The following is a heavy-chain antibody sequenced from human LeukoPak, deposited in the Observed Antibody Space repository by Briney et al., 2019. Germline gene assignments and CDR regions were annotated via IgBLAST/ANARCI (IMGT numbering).Heavy chain of an antibody. CDR2: IYYSGST. J-gene: IGHJ4*02. D-gene: IGHD2-8*01. V-gene: IGHV4-39*07. CDR3: ATSSYCTNGVCSPSVDY. Sequence: SETLSLTCTVSSGSISSSSYCWGWIRQPPGKGLEWIGSIYYSGSTYYKSSLNSRVTISVDMSKNQYSLKLSSVTAADTAVYYCATSSYCTNGVCSPSVDYWGQGTLVTVSS. CDR1: SGSISSSSYC.